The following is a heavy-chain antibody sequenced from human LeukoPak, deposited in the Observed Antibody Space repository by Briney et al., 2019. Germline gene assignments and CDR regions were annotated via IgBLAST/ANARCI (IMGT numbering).Heavy chain of an antibody. Sequence: SVKVSCKASGGTFSSYAISRVRQAPGQGLEWMGGIIPIFGTANYAQKFQGRVTITADESTSTAYTELSSLRSEDTAVYYCARATQILRYYHYTAGWRKATTVTISS. CDR2: IIPIFGTA. V-gene: IGHV1-69*13. CDR1: GGTFSSYA. J-gene: IGHJ6*03. CDR3: ARATQILRYYHYTAG. D-gene: IGHD2/OR15-2a*01.